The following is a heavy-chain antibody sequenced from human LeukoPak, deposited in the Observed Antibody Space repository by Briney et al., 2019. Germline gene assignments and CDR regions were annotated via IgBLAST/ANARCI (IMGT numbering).Heavy chain of an antibody. Sequence: GGSLILSCAASGFTFNTYDLHWVRHDIGKGLEWISNINAAGHTFYSGSVTGRFTISRENARNSLYLQMNNVRVGDTAVYYCARTSKVTSAMDIWGQGTVVIVSS. CDR2: INAAGHT. D-gene: IGHD4-23*01. CDR3: ARTSKVTSAMDI. CDR1: GFTFNTYD. J-gene: IGHJ3*02. V-gene: IGHV3-13*01.